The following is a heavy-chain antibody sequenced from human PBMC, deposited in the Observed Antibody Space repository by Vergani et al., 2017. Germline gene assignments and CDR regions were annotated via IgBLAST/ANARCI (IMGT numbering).Heavy chain of an antibody. CDR1: GFTFSSYS. CDR2: ISSSSSTI. Sequence: EVQLVESGGGLVQPGGSLRLSCAASGFTFSSYSMNWVRQAPGKGLEWVSYISSSSSTIYYADSVKGRFTISRDNAKNSPYLQMNSLRAEDTAVYYCARGAHAFDIWGQGTMVTVSS. V-gene: IGHV3-48*01. CDR3: ARGAHAFDI. J-gene: IGHJ3*02.